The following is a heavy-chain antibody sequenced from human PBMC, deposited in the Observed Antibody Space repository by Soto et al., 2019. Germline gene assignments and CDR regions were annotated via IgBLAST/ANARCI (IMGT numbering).Heavy chain of an antibody. CDR3: ATVPNSGEYSILTGGFDF. CDR2: ISDYKGNT. V-gene: IGHV1-18*01. D-gene: IGHD3-9*01. J-gene: IGHJ4*02. Sequence: GASVKVSCKASGYNFFSYGIGWVRQAPGQGLEWMGWISDYKGNTCYAQKFQGRVTMTTDRSASTAYMDLRSLTSDDTAVYYCATVPNSGEYSILTGGFDFWGQGTRVTVSS. CDR1: GYNFFSYG.